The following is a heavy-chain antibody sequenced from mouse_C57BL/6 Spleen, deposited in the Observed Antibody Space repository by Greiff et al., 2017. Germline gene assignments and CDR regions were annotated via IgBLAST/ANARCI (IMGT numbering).Heavy chain of an antibody. D-gene: IGHD1-1*01. CDR2: IRNKANNHAT. CDR3: TSPHYFCSSSYARDY. Sequence: EVKLVESGGGLVQPGGSMKLSCAASGFTFSDAWMDWVRQSPEKGLEWVAEIRNKANNHATYYAESVKGGFTISRDDSKSSVYQQTNSLRAEYTGIYYWTSPHYFCSSSYARDYWGQGTSVTVSA. J-gene: IGHJ4*01. V-gene: IGHV6-6*01. CDR1: GFTFSDAW.